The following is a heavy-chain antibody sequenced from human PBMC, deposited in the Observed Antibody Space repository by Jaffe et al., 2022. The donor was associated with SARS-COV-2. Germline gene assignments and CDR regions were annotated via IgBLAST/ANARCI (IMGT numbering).Heavy chain of an antibody. Sequence: QVQLQESGPGLVKPSETLSLTCTVSGGFITSYDWSWIRQPPGKGLEWIGYVYYSGSINYNPSLKSRVTISVDTSKNQFSLNLRSVTAADTAVYYCARGYCGGGSCFNYFDYWGQGTLVTVSS. V-gene: IGHV4-59*01. CDR3: ARGYCGGGSCFNYFDY. J-gene: IGHJ4*02. D-gene: IGHD2-15*01. CDR1: GGFITSYD. CDR2: VYYSGSI.